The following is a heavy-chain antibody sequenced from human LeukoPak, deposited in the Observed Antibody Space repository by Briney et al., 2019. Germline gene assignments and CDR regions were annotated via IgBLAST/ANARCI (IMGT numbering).Heavy chain of an antibody. V-gene: IGHV3-23*01. CDR1: GFSFSLYA. CDR2: ISSSSDTT. J-gene: IGHJ4*02. Sequence: GGSLRLSCAVSGFSFSLYAMSWVRQAPGKGLEWVSSISSSSDTTYYADSVKGRFTISRDNAKNSLYLQMNSLRAEDTAVYYCATGKHYYDSSGYYFYYFDYWGQGTLVTVSS. D-gene: IGHD3-22*01. CDR3: ATGKHYYDSSGYYFYYFDY.